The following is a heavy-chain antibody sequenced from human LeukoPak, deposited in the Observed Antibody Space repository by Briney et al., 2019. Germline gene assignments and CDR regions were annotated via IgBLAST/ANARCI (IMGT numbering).Heavy chain of an antibody. CDR2: IGPSGVTT. CDR1: GCTFNNFA. V-gene: IGHV3-23*01. CDR3: ARQLNLDY. Sequence: PGGSLSLSCGASGCTFNNFALDWVRQAPGKGLEWISRIGPSGVTTYYADSEKGRYTDSRDNTKNSLYHQMNSVSAEDTAIYYCARQLNLDYWGQGTLVTVSS. D-gene: IGHD1-1*01. J-gene: IGHJ4*02.